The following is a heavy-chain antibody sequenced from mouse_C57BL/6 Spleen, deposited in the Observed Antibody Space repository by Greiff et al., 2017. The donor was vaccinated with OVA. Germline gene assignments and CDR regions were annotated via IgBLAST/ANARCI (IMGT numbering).Heavy chain of an antibody. D-gene: IGHD1-1*01. Sequence: EVKVVESGGDLVKPGGSLKLSCAASGFTFSSYGMSWVRQTPDKRLEWVATISSGGSYTYYPDSVKGRFTISRDNAKNTLYLQMSSLKSEDTAMYYCARHQVTTVVFSDDWGQGTTLTVSS. CDR2: ISSGGSYT. J-gene: IGHJ2*01. V-gene: IGHV5-6*01. CDR3: ARHQVTTVVFSDD. CDR1: GFTFSSYG.